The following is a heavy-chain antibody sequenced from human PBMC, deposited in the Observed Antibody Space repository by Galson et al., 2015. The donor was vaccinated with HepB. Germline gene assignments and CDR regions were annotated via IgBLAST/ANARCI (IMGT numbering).Heavy chain of an antibody. J-gene: IGHJ5*02. D-gene: IGHD5-12*01. CDR2: IYDDGTRI. Sequence: SLRLSCAASGFTFRDYWMHWVRLAPGRGLEWVSRIYDDGTRIKYADSVRGRFTISRDNDKNTVFLQMNGLGLDDTAVYYCARDPRGYSGHDYFENWLDPWGQGTLVTVSA. V-gene: IGHV3-74*01. CDR1: GFTFRDYW. CDR3: ARDPRGYSGHDYFENWLDP.